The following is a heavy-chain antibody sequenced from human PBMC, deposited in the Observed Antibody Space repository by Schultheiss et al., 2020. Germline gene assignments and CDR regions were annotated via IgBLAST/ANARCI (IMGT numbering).Heavy chain of an antibody. CDR3: ARVGGDYGDYEGYGMDV. D-gene: IGHD4-17*01. CDR2: INPNSGGT. V-gene: IGHV1-18*01. Sequence: ASVKVSCKASGYTFTSYGISWVRQAPGQGLEWMGWINPNSGGTNYAQKFQGWVTMTTDTSTSTAYMELRSLRSDDTAVYYCARVGGDYGDYEGYGMDVWGQGTTVTVSS. J-gene: IGHJ6*02. CDR1: GYTFTSYG.